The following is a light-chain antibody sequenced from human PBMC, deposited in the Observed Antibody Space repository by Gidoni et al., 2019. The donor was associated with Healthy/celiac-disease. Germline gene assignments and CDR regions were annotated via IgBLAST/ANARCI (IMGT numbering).Light chain of an antibody. V-gene: IGKV1-39*01. CDR1: QSISSY. CDR2: AAS. CDR3: QQRYSTPYT. Sequence: DIQMTLSPSSLSASVGDRVTITCRASQSISSYLNWYQQKPGKAPKLLLYAASSLQSGVPSRISGSGSGTDFTLTTSSLQHEDFATYYCQQRYSTPYTFGQGTKLEIK. J-gene: IGKJ2*01.